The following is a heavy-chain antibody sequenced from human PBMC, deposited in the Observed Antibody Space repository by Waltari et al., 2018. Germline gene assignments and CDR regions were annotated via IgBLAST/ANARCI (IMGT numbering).Heavy chain of an antibody. CDR2: INPNSGGT. V-gene: IGHV1-2*06. CDR3: ARDKGWELLNYGMDV. Sequence: QVQLGQSGAEGKKPGASVTVSCKASGYTFTASYSTWVRKAPGQGLEWMGRINPNSGGTNYAQKFQGRVTMTRDTSISTAYMELSRLRSDDTAVYYCARDKGWELLNYGMDVWGQGTTVTVSS. D-gene: IGHD1-26*01. CDR1: GYTFTASY. J-gene: IGHJ6*02.